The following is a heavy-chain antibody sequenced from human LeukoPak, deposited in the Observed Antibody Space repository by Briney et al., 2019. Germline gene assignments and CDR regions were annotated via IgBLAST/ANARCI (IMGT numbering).Heavy chain of an antibody. D-gene: IGHD6-19*01. CDR2: INPNSGGT. V-gene: IGHV1-2*02. Sequence: ASVKVSCKASGYTFTGYYMHWVRQAPRQGLEWMGWINPNSGGTNYAQKFQGRVTMTRDTSISTAYMELSRLRSDDTAVYYCASFTGIAVAGTDYWGQGTLVTVSS. CDR1: GYTFTGYY. J-gene: IGHJ4*02. CDR3: ASFTGIAVAGTDY.